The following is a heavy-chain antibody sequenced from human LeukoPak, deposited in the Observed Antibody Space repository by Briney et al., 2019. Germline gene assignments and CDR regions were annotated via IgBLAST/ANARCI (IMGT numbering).Heavy chain of an antibody. D-gene: IGHD3-3*01. CDR2: IYWNDDK. CDR1: GFSLSTSGVG. J-gene: IGHJ4*02. Sequence: SGPTLVNPSQTLTLTCTFSGFSLSTSGVGVGWIRQPPGKALEWLALIYWNDDKRYIPSLKSRLTITKDTSKNQVVLTMTNMDPVDTATYYCAHIDPTLFGYDYWGQGTLVTVSS. V-gene: IGHV2-5*01. CDR3: AHIDPTLFGYDY.